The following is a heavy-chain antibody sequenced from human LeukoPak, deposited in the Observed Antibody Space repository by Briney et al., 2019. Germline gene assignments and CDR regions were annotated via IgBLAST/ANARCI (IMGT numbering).Heavy chain of an antibody. Sequence: YYWGWIRQAPGKGLEWVSYISSSSSYTNYADSVKGRFTISRDNAKNSLYLQMNSLRAEDTAVYYCARGSRYYDSSGRYDYWGQGTLVTVSS. CDR3: ARGSRYYDSSGRYDY. V-gene: IGHV3-11*05. D-gene: IGHD3-22*01. CDR2: ISSSSSYT. J-gene: IGHJ4*02. CDR1: YY.